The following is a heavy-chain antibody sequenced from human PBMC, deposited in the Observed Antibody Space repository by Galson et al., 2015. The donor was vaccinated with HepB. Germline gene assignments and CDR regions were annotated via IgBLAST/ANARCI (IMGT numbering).Heavy chain of an antibody. CDR3: ARGPINKAAAGTGKNWFDP. J-gene: IGHJ5*02. V-gene: IGHV4-34*01. Sequence: ETLSLTCAVYGGSFSGYYWSWIRQPPGKGLEWIGEINHSGSTNHNPSLKSRVTISVDTSKNQFSLKLSSVTAADTAVYYCARGPINKAAAGTGKNWFDPWGQGTLVTVSS. CDR2: INHSGST. CDR1: GGSFSGYY. D-gene: IGHD6-13*01.